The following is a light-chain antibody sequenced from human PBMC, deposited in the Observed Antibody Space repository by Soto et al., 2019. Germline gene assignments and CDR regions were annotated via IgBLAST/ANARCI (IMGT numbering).Light chain of an antibody. V-gene: IGKV3-20*01. Sequence: EIVLTQSPGTLSLSPGERATLSCRASQSVSSSYLAWYQQKPGQAPRLLIYGASSRASGIPDRFSGSGSVTDFTLTISSLEPEDFAVYYWQQSRSSPWTFGQGTKVQI. CDR1: QSVSSSY. CDR3: QQSRSSPWT. CDR2: GAS. J-gene: IGKJ1*01.